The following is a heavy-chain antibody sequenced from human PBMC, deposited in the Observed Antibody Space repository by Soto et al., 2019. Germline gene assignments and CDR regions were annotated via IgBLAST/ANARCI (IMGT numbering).Heavy chain of an antibody. J-gene: IGHJ3*02. V-gene: IGHV3-7*01. Sequence: GGSLRLSCAASGFTFSSYWMSWVRQAPGKGLEWVANIKQDGSEKYYVDSVKGRFTISRDNAKKSLYLQMNSLRAEDAAVYYCARDYGSGSYYNEGAFDIWGQGTMVTVSS. CDR3: ARDYGSGSYYNEGAFDI. CDR2: IKQDGSEK. CDR1: GFTFSSYW. D-gene: IGHD3-10*01.